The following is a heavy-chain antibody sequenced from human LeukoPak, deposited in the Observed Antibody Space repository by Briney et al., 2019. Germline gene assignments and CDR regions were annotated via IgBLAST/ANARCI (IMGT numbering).Heavy chain of an antibody. V-gene: IGHV4-59*01. CDR2: IYDSVTT. J-gene: IGHJ4*02. CDR3: TRGMRYFDPDY. CDR1: GGSISGYY. Sequence: SETPSLTCTVSGGSISGYYWSWIRQPPGKGLEWIGYIYDSVTTNYNPSLKSRVTISADTSKNQFSLNLRSVTAADTAVYYCTRGMRYFDPDYWGQGTLVTVSS. D-gene: IGHD3-9*01.